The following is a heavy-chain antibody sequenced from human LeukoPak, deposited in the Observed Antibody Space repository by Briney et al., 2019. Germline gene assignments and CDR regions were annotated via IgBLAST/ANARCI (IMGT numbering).Heavy chain of an antibody. V-gene: IGHV3-23*01. CDR1: GFTFSSYA. J-gene: IGHJ5*02. CDR3: AKEEYSSSGTDWFDP. CDR2: ISGSGTST. Sequence: GGSLRLSCAASGFTFSSYAMNWVRQAPGKGLEWVSGISGSGTSTYYADSVKGRFTISRDNSKNTLYLQMNSLRAEDTAVYYCAKEEYSSSGTDWFDPWGQGTLVTVSS. D-gene: IGHD6-13*01.